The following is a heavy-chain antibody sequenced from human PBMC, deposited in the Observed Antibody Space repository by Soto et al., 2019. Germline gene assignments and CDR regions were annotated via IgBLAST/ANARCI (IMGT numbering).Heavy chain of an antibody. V-gene: IGHV4-59*01. D-gene: IGHD4-4*01. CDR3: AGRAVTTRWDC. Sequence: SETLSLTCTVSGGSISSYYWSWIQQPPGKGLEWIGCIYYSGSTYYNPSLKSRVTISVDTSKNQFSLKLSSVTAADTAVYYCAGRAVTTRWDCWGQGTGGVVSS. CDR1: GGSISSYY. CDR2: IYYSGST. J-gene: IGHJ4*02.